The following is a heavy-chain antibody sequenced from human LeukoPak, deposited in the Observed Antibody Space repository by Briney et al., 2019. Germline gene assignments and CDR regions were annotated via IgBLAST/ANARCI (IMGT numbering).Heavy chain of an antibody. CDR3: ARTCCSETSKFDY. V-gene: IGHV1-46*01. CDR1: GYTFTSYY. Sequence: GASVKVSCKSSGYTFTSYYMHWVRQAPGQGLEWMGVINPSGDGASYAQKFQGRVTMTRDVSTSTVYMELSSLRSDDTAVYYCARTCCSETSKFDYWGQGTLVTVSS. J-gene: IGHJ4*02. CDR2: INPSGDGA. D-gene: IGHD2-15*01.